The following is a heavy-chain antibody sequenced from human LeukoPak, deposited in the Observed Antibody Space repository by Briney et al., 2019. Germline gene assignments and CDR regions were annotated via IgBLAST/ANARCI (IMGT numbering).Heavy chain of an antibody. Sequence: GGSLRLSCAASGFTFSSYWMHWVRQAPGKGLVWVSRIIGDGTITNYADSVKGRFTISRGNAKNTLYLQMNSLRDEDTAVYYCARFLMVTAGDSWGQGTLVTVSS. D-gene: IGHD2-21*02. V-gene: IGHV3-74*01. CDR3: ARFLMVTAGDS. J-gene: IGHJ4*02. CDR1: GFTFSSYW. CDR2: IIGDGTIT.